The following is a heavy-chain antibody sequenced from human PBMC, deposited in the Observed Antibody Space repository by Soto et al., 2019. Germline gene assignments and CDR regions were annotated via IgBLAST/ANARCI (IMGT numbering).Heavy chain of an antibody. V-gene: IGHV1-18*01. CDR2: ISAYNGNT. CDR1: GYTFTSYG. D-gene: IGHD3-3*01. Sequence: QVQLLQSGAEGKKPGASVKVSCKASGYTFTSYGISWVRQAPGQGLEWMGWISAYNGNTNYAQKLQGRVTMTTDTSTSTAYMVMRILRSDDTAVYYWARVDHLEWWMEDYWGQGTLVTVSS. J-gene: IGHJ4*02. CDR3: ARVDHLEWWMEDY.